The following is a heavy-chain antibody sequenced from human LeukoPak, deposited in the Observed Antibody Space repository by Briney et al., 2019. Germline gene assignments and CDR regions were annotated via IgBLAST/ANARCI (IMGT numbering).Heavy chain of an antibody. J-gene: IGHJ4*02. V-gene: IGHV3-33*01. CDR3: ARDVVPMVRGVPQGIDY. Sequence: GGSLRLSCAAPGFTFSSFGMHWVRQAPGKGLEWVAVIWYDGTNKYYADSVKGRFTISRDNSKNTLYLQMNSLRAEDTAIYYCARDVVPMVRGVPQGIDYWGQGSLVTVSS. CDR2: IWYDGTNK. CDR1: GFTFSSFG. D-gene: IGHD3-10*01.